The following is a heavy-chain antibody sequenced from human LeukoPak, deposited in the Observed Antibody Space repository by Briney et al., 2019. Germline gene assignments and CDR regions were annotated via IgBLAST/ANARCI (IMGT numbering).Heavy chain of an antibody. Sequence: SETLSLTCAVYGGSFSGYYWSWIRQPPGKGLEWIGEINHSGSTNYNPSLKSRVTISVDTSKNQFSLKLSSVTAADTAAYYCARVPPGNSGYGSNIDYWGQGTLVTVSS. D-gene: IGHD5-12*01. V-gene: IGHV4-34*01. CDR1: GGSFSGYY. J-gene: IGHJ4*02. CDR2: INHSGST. CDR3: ARVPPGNSGYGSNIDY.